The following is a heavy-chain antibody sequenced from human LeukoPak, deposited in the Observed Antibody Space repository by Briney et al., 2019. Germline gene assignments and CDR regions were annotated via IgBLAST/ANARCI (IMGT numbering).Heavy chain of an antibody. J-gene: IGHJ6*02. D-gene: IGHD5-24*01. CDR3: ARTPIEMAYYYYGMDV. CDR1: GGSISSYY. CDR2: IYYSGST. V-gene: IGHV4-59*08. Sequence: SETLSLTCTVSGGSISSYYWSWIRQPPGKGLEWIGYIYYSGSTNYNPSLKSLVTISVDTSKNQFSLKLSSVTAADTAVYYCARTPIEMAYYYYGMDVWGQGTTVTVSS.